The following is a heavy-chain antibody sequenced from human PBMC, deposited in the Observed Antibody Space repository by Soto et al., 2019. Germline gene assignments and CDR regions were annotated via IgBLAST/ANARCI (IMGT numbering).Heavy chain of an antibody. Sequence: QVQLQQWGAGLLKPSETLSLTCAVYGGSFSGYYWSWIRQPPGKGLGWIGEINHSGSTNYNPSLKSLVTISVDTSRNQFSLKLSSVTAADPAVYYCAREPQGFPYYDILTCYYRPRFDPGVQGPLVTVSS. V-gene: IGHV4-34*01. CDR3: AREPQGFPYYDILTCYYRPRFDP. CDR2: INHSGST. J-gene: IGHJ5*02. D-gene: IGHD3-9*01. CDR1: GGSFSGYY.